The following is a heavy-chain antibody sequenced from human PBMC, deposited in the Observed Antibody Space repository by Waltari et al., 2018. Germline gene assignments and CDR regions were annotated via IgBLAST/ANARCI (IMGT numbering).Heavy chain of an antibody. CDR2: IRYDGSNK. J-gene: IGHJ4*02. CDR1: GFTFSSYG. D-gene: IGHD6-13*01. CDR3: AKDHGYSSSSPGY. V-gene: IGHV3-30*02. Sequence: SGGGVVQPGGSLRLSCAASGFTFSSYGMHWVRQAPGKGLEWVAFIRYDGSNKYYADSVKGRFTISRDNSKNTLYLQMNSLRAEDTAVYYCAKDHGYSSSSPGYWGQGTLVTVSS.